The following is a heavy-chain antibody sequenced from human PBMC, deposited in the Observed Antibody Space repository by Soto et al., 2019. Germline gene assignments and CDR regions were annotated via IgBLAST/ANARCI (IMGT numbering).Heavy chain of an antibody. Sequence: SETLSLTCTVSGGSMSSHYWTWLRQPPGKGLEWIGYISYSGSTYYNPSLKSRVTISADTSRNQFSLKLSSVIAANTAVYYCARADPDASVGYWGQGTLVTVSS. CDR3: ARADPDASVGY. D-gene: IGHD3-16*01. CDR2: ISYSGST. J-gene: IGHJ4*02. V-gene: IGHV4-59*11. CDR1: GGSMSSHY.